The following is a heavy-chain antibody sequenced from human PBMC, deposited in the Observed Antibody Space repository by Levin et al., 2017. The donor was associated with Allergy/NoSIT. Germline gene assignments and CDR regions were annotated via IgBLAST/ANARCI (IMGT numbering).Heavy chain of an antibody. CDR2: TWYDGSHK. CDR1: GFTVSNYA. V-gene: IGHV3-33*01. J-gene: IGHJ6*02. Sequence: GGSLRLSCITSGFTVSNYATHWVRQAPGKGLEWVAVTWYDGSHKYYAGSVKGRFTISRDTSNNTLYLQMTSLRAEDTAVYYCARGKSGGHYYYGVDVWGQGTRVTVSS. CDR3: ARGKSGGHYYYGVDV.